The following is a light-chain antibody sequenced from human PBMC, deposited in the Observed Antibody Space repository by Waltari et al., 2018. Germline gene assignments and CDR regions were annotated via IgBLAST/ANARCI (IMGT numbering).Light chain of an antibody. CDR1: SSDVGGDVS. V-gene: IGLV2-14*03. CDR3: SSQSTKNGVI. J-gene: IGLJ2*01. CDR2: DVN. Sequence: QSALTQPASVSGSPGQSITISCTGSSSDVGGDVSVAWYEGHPGQAPKLILYDVNKPASGVSDRFSGSKSGNTASLTISGLQAEDEATFYCSSQSTKNGVIFGGGTKVTVL.